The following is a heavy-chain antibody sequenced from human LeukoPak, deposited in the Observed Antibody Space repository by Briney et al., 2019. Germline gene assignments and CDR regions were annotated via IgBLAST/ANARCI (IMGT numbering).Heavy chain of an antibody. D-gene: IGHD5-12*01. CDR1: GFTFSSYA. CDR3: AKDLFPAPEHVDIVATMGNWFDP. V-gene: IGHV3-23*01. CDR2: ISGSGGST. Sequence: PGGSLRLSCAASGFTFSSYAMSWVRQAPGKGLEWVSAISGSGGSTYYADSVKGRFTISRDNSKNTLYLQMNSLRAEDTAVYYCAKDLFPAPEHVDIVATMGNWFDPWGQGTLVTVSS. J-gene: IGHJ5*02.